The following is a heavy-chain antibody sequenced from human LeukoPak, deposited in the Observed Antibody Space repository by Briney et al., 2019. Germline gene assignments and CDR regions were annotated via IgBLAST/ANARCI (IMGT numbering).Heavy chain of an antibody. CDR3: AIHDNDFTAY. J-gene: IGHJ4*02. CDR2: IYPGDSDT. Sequence: GESLKISCKGSQYSFGSYWIGWVRQVPGKGLEWMGIIYPGDSDTRYSPSFQGQVTISADESTRTTYLQWTTLKPSDTGIYYCAIHDNDFTAYWGQGTLVSVS. CDR1: QYSFGSYW. D-gene: IGHD3-3*01. V-gene: IGHV5-51*01.